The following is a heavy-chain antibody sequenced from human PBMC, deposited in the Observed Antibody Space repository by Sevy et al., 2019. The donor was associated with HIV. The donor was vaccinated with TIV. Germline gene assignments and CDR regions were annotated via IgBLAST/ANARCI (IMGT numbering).Heavy chain of an antibody. D-gene: IGHD3-22*01. J-gene: IGHJ4*02. Sequence: GESLKISCQGSGYSFTSHWIGWVRHMPGKGLEWMGIIYPEDSETRYSPSFQGQVTFSADKSISTAYLQCSSLKASDTAMYYCATSRSGYFDSSGYYIYWGQGTLVTVSS. CDR1: GYSFTSHW. V-gene: IGHV5-51*01. CDR3: ATSRSGYFDSSGYYIY. CDR2: IYPEDSET.